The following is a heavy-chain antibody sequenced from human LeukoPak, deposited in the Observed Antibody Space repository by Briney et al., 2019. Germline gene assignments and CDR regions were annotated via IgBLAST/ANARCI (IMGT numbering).Heavy chain of an antibody. CDR3: ARDYLHGDYVYDY. J-gene: IGHJ4*02. V-gene: IGHV3-20*04. CDR1: GFTFDDYG. Sequence: AGGSLRLSCAASGFTFDDYGMSWVRQAPGKGLEWVSGINWNGGSRGYADSVKVRFTISRDNAKNSLYLQMNSLRAEDTALYYCARDYLHGDYVYDYWGQGTLVTVSS. D-gene: IGHD4-17*01. CDR2: INWNGGSR.